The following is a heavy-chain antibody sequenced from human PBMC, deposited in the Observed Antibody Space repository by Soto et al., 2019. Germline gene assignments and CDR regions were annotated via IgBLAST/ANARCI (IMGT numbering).Heavy chain of an antibody. CDR3: TTGLPVPRASYYDYIWGSYRYRAPTAYDY. D-gene: IGHD3-16*02. J-gene: IGHJ4*02. Sequence: EVQLVESGGGLVKPGGSLRLSCAASGFTFSNAWMSWVRQAPGKGLEWVGRIKSKTDGGTTDYAAPVKGRFTISRDDSKNTLYLQMNSLKTEDTAVYYCTTGLPVPRASYYDYIWGSYRYRAPTAYDYWGQGTLVTVSS. CDR1: GFTFSNAW. V-gene: IGHV3-15*01. CDR2: IKSKTDGGTT.